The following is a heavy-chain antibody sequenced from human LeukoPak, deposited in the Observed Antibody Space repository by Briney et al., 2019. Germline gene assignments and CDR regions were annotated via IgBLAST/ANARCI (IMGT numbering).Heavy chain of an antibody. V-gene: IGHV4-4*07. CDR3: ARGFGAVTTLDY. CDR1: GGSINSYY. Sequence: SESLSLTCNVSGGSINSYYWSWIRQPAGKGLEWIGRMYTSGSTNYNPSLKSRVTMSVDTSKNKFSLKLSSVTAADTAVYYCARGFGAVTTLDYWGQGTLVTASS. D-gene: IGHD4-11*01. CDR2: MYTSGST. J-gene: IGHJ4*02.